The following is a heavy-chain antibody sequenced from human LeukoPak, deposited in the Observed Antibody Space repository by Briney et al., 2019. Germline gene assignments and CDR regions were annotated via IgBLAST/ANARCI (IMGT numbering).Heavy chain of an antibody. V-gene: IGHV4-59*08. D-gene: IGHD3-16*01. CDR3: ARTNYDYYFDY. Sequence: PSETLSLTCTVSGGPISTYYWSWIRQPPGKELEWIGYNSYSGSTNYNPSLKSRVTISVDTSKNQFSLKLSSVTAADTAVYYCARTNYDYYFDYWGQGTLVTVSS. CDR2: NSYSGST. J-gene: IGHJ4*02. CDR1: GGPISTYY.